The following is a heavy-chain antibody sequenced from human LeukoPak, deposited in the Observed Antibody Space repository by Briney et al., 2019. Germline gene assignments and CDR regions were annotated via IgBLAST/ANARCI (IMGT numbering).Heavy chain of an antibody. CDR3: ARPRYCSGGSCYPEPYFRH. CDR1: GGSFSGYY. V-gene: IGHV4-34*01. CDR2: INHSGST. D-gene: IGHD2-15*01. Sequence: SETLSLTCTVYGGSFSGYYWSWIRQPPGKGLEWIGEINHSGSTNYNPSLKSRVTISVDTSKNQFPLKLSSVTAADTAVYYCARPRYCSGGSCYPEPYFRHWGQGTLVTVSS. J-gene: IGHJ1*01.